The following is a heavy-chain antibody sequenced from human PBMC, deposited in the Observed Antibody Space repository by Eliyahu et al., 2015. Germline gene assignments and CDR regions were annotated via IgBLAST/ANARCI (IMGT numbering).Heavy chain of an antibody. CDR3: ARPSADNSGISKPFDY. J-gene: IGHJ4*02. Sequence: QVQLVQSGAEVKKPGSSVKVSCKASGXTFSTYSXSWVRQAPGQGLEWMGGITPIFGTASYAQNFQGRVTITADESTNTAYMELSSLTSEDTAVYYCARPSADNSGISKPFDYWGQGTLVTVSS. D-gene: IGHD3-22*01. CDR2: ITPIFGTA. CDR1: GXTFSTYS. V-gene: IGHV1-69*01.